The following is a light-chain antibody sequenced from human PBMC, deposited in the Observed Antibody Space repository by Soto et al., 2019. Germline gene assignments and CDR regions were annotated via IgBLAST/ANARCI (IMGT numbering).Light chain of an antibody. CDR2: DAS. J-gene: IGKJ4*01. Sequence: EIVLTQSPATLSLSPGERATLSCRASQSVSNDLAWYQQQPGQAPRLLIYDASKRATDIPARFSGSGSGTDFTLTISNLEPEDFAVYYCQQRTNWPLTFGGGTKVEIK. CDR1: QSVSND. V-gene: IGKV3-11*01. CDR3: QQRTNWPLT.